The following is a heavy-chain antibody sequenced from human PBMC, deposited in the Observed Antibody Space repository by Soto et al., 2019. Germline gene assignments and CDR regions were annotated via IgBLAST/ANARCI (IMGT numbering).Heavy chain of an antibody. CDR2: MNPINGAT. D-gene: IGHD2-2*01. J-gene: IGHJ6*02. CDR1: GYDFSAYD. V-gene: IGHV1-8*02. Sequence: ASVKVSCKASGYDFSAYDINWVRQASGQGLEWMGWMNPINGATGSARRFQGRVSMTRNTATATAYLELTSLRSDDSAVYFCGRGPSPRAPAGGTPYYYAMDVWGQGTTVTVSS. CDR3: GRGPSPRAPAGGTPYYYAMDV.